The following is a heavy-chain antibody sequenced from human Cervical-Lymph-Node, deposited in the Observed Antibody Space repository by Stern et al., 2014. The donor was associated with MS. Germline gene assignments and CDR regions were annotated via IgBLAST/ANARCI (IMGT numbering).Heavy chain of an antibody. CDR2: IWYDGSNK. J-gene: IGHJ4*02. CDR3: ARAGYSSGWYGGYFDY. V-gene: IGHV3-33*01. CDR1: GFTFSSYG. Sequence: VQLVESGGGVVQPGRSLRLSCAASGFTFSSYGMHWVRQAPGKGLEGVAVIWYDGSNKYYADSVKGRFTISRDNSKNTLYLQMNSLRAEDTAVYYCARAGYSSGWYGGYFDYWGQGTLVTVSS. D-gene: IGHD6-19*01.